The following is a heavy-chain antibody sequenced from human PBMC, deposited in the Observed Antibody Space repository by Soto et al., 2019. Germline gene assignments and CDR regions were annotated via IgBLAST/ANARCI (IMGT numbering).Heavy chain of an antibody. D-gene: IGHD5-18*01. V-gene: IGHV3-21*01. CDR3: ARVRYCYDMTRCYYKYTDF. CDR2: ISSSSSYI. J-gene: IGHJ6*03. Sequence: GGSLRLSCAASGFTFSSYSMNWVRQALEKGLEWVSSISSSSSYIYYADSVKGRFTISSDNAKNSLYLQMNSLRAEDTAAYYCARVRYCYDMTRCYYKYTDFCCTGPTVTVSS. CDR1: GFTFSSYS.